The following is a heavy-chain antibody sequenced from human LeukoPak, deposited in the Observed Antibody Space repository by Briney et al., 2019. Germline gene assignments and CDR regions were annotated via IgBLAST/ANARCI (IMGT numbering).Heavy chain of an antibody. V-gene: IGHV3-23*01. CDR1: GFTFSSFA. Sequence: GGSLRLSCAASGFTFSSFAMSWVRQAPGKGLEWVSVISGNSVYTYYADSVKGRFTISRDNSKNTVYLQMNSLRADDTAVYYCAKVNSGWYRQWYFDYWGQGTLVTVSS. D-gene: IGHD6-19*01. J-gene: IGHJ4*02. CDR2: ISGNSVYT. CDR3: AKVNSGWYRQWYFDY.